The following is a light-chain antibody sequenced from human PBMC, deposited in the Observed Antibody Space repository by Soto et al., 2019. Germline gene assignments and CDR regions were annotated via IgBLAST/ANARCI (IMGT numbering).Light chain of an antibody. CDR3: QQYNKWPLS. CDR1: QNIRGS. CDR2: DAS. Sequence: EIVMTQSPDTLSVSPGERATLSCRASQNIRGSLAWYQQKPGQPPRLLIYDASTGATGIPDRFRASGSGTVFTLTISSLQSEDFAVYYCQQYNKWPLSFGGGTKVELK. V-gene: IGKV3-15*01. J-gene: IGKJ4*01.